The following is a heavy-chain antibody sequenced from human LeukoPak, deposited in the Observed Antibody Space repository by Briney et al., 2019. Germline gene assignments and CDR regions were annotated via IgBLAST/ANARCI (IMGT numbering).Heavy chain of an antibody. D-gene: IGHD3-10*01. CDR3: ARDPPRITMVRGGNY. J-gene: IGHJ4*02. V-gene: IGHV1-2*06. CDR2: INPNSGGT. CDR1: GYTFTGYY. Sequence: GASVKVSCKASGYTFTGYYMHWVRQAPGQGLEWMGRINPNSGGTSYAQKFQGRVTMTRDTSISTAYMELSRLRSDDTAVYYCARDPPRITMVRGGNYWGQGTLVTVSS.